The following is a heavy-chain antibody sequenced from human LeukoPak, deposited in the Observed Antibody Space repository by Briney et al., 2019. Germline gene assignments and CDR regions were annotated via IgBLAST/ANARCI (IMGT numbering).Heavy chain of an antibody. CDR3: ARQGYGYYYGMDV. Sequence: SETLSLTCTDSGGSISSYYWSWIRQPPGKGLEWIGYIYYSGSTNYNPSLKSRVTISVDTSKNQFSLKLSSVTAADTAVYYCARQGYGYYYGMDVWGQGTTVTVSS. J-gene: IGHJ6*02. D-gene: IGHD2-15*01. CDR1: GGSISSYY. CDR2: IYYSGST. V-gene: IGHV4-59*08.